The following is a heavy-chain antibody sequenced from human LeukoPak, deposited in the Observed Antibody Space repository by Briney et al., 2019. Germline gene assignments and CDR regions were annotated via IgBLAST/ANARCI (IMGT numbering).Heavy chain of an antibody. CDR2: IYTSGST. V-gene: IGHV4-4*07. Sequence: SGTLSLTCTVSGGSISSYYWSWIRQPAGKGLEWIGRIYTSGSTNYNPSLKSRVTISVDTSKNQFSLKLSSVTAADTAVYYCARETPIFCSSTSCQKGGFDYWGQGTLVTVSS. J-gene: IGHJ4*02. CDR3: ARETPIFCSSTSCQKGGFDY. CDR1: GGSISSYY. D-gene: IGHD2-2*01.